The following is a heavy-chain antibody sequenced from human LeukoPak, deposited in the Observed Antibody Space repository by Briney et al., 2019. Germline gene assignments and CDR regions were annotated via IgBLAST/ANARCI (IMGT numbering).Heavy chain of an antibody. Sequence: GGSLRLSCAASGFTFSSYAMSWVRQAPGNGLEWVSAISGSGGSTYYADSVKGRFTISRDNSKNTLYLQMNSLRAEDTAVYYCAKRGPSYGDFYYFDYWGQGTLVTVSS. CDR3: AKRGPSYGDFYYFDY. CDR1: GFTFSSYA. CDR2: ISGSGGST. V-gene: IGHV3-23*01. J-gene: IGHJ4*02. D-gene: IGHD4-17*01.